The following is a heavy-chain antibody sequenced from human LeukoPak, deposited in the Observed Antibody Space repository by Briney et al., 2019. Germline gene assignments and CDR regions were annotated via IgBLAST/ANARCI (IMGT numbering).Heavy chain of an antibody. D-gene: IGHD4-11*01. CDR2: ISYDGSNK. J-gene: IGHJ4*02. Sequence: GGSLRLSCAASGFTFSSYAMHWVRQAPGKGLEWVAVISYDGSNKYYADSVKGRFTISRDKSKNTLYLQMNSLRAEDTAVYYCARDSNIDYWGQGTLVTVSS. CDR1: GFTFSSYA. CDR3: ARDSNIDY. V-gene: IGHV3-30*01.